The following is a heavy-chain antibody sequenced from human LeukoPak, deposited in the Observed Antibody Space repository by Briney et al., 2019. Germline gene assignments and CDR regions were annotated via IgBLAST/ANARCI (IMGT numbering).Heavy chain of an antibody. Sequence: ASVKVSCKASGFIFTSYGITWVRQAPGQGLEWMGWISANNGNTNYVQKFQGRVTMTTDTSTTTAYMELRSLRSDDTAVYYCARDVTPMMPGDAFDIWGQGTMVTVSS. D-gene: IGHD5-18*01. CDR1: GFIFTSYG. CDR2: ISANNGNT. CDR3: ARDVTPMMPGDAFDI. V-gene: IGHV1-18*01. J-gene: IGHJ3*02.